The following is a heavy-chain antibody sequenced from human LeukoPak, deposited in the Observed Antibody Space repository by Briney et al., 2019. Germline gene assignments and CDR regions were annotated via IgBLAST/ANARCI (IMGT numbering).Heavy chain of an antibody. D-gene: IGHD3-22*01. Sequence: GGSLRLSCAASGFTFISYALHWVRQAPGKGLEWVTFIRNDGSNKYYADSVKGRFTISRDNSKNTLYLQMNSLRPEDTAVYYCAKGSKVVLTRDHYMDVWGKGTTVTISS. CDR2: IRNDGSNK. V-gene: IGHV3-30*02. J-gene: IGHJ6*03. CDR3: AKGSKVVLTRDHYMDV. CDR1: GFTFISYA.